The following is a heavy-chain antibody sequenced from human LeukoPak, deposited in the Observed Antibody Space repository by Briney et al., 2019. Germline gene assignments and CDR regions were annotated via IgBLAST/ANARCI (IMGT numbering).Heavy chain of an antibody. J-gene: IGHJ4*02. D-gene: IGHD2-21*01. CDR1: GFTFSSYA. CDR2: ISSSGSTI. CDR3: ARVGDPSSPPYYFDY. V-gene: IGHV3-11*04. Sequence: PGGSLRLSCAASGFTFSSYAMSWIRQAPGKGLEWVSYISSSGSTIYYADSVKGRFTISRDNAKNSLYLQMNSLRAEDTAVYYCARVGDPSSPPYYFDYWGQGTLVTVSS.